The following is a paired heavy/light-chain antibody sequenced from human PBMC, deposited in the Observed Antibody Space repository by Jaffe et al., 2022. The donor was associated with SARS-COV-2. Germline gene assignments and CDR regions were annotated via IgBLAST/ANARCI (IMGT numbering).Heavy chain of an antibody. Sequence: EVQLVESGGGLVQPGGSLKLSCAASGFSFSDSAVHWVRQASGKGLEWVGRIRSKTYTYATAYAASVKGRFTISRDDSKNTAYLEMNSLKIEDTAVYYCTRHEACYGTMCSFDYWGQGTLVTVSS. CDR2: IRSKTYTYAT. D-gene: IGHD3-10*02. V-gene: IGHV3-73*02. CDR3: TRHEACYGTMCSFDY. CDR1: GFSFSDSA. J-gene: IGHJ4*02.
Light chain of an antibody. CDR3: QQYYSAPVT. V-gene: IGKV4-1*01. J-gene: IGKJ5*01. CDR1: QSVLYISNNKNL. Sequence: DIVMTQSPDSLAVSLGERATINCKSSQSVLYISNNKNLLGWYQQKPGQPPKQIIYWASTRESGVPDRFSGSGSGTDFTLTISSLQAEDVAVYYCQQYYSAPVTFGQGTRLEI. CDR2: WAS.